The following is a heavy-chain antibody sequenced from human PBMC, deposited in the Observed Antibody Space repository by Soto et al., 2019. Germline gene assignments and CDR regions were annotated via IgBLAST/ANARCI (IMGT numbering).Heavy chain of an antibody. J-gene: IGHJ5*02. CDR3: AGGSGWISDT. CDR1: GFTFSPYW. CDR2: IKDDGGDE. V-gene: IGHV3-7*05. Sequence: EVQLVESGGGLVQPGGSLRLSCAASGFTFSPYWMSWVRQAPGKVLEWVAIIKDDGGDELYLEAVRGRFTISRDNAKKSLYLAMDSLRVEDTAVYYCAGGSGWISDTWGQGTLVTVSS. D-gene: IGHD6-19*01.